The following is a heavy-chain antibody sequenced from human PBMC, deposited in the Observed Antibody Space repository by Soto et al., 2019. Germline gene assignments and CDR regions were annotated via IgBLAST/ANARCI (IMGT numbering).Heavy chain of an antibody. D-gene: IGHD6-6*01. Sequence: EVQLVESGGCLVKPGGSLRLSCAASGFTFSSFTMNWVRQAPGKGLEWVSAISSNAAYIYYANSVKGRFTISRDNDRTSMYLQMNSVRVEDTAVYYCARDAGGASTSEGWFDAWGEGTLVTVSS. CDR2: ISSNAAYI. J-gene: IGHJ5*02. CDR3: ARDAGGASTSEGWFDA. CDR1: GFTFSSFT. V-gene: IGHV3-21*06.